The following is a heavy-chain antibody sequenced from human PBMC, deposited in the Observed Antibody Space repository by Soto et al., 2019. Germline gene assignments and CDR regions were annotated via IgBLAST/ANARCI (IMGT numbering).Heavy chain of an antibody. Sequence: GGSLRLSCAASGFTFSSYGMHWVRQAPGKGLEWVAVIWYDGSNKYYADSVKGRFTISRDNSKNTLYLQMNSLRAEDTAVYYCATEGRGSWYLFYRGSTTYGMDVWGQGTTVTVSS. CDR1: GFTFSSYG. CDR3: ATEGRGSWYLFYRGSTTYGMDV. CDR2: IWYDGSNK. J-gene: IGHJ6*02. V-gene: IGHV3-33*01. D-gene: IGHD6-13*01.